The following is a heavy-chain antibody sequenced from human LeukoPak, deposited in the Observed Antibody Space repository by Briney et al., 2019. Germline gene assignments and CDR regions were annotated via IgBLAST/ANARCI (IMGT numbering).Heavy chain of an antibody. V-gene: IGHV4-61*02. D-gene: IGHD3-22*01. Sequence: SETLSLTCTVSGHSISSGDYYWSWIRQPAGKGLEWIGRISSSGSTNYNPSLKSRVTISVDTSKNQFSLKLSSVTAADTAVYFCTRGPHSYDSSGAFDIWGQGTMVTVSS. CDR3: TRGPHSYDSSGAFDI. CDR2: ISSSGST. CDR1: GHSISSGDYY. J-gene: IGHJ3*02.